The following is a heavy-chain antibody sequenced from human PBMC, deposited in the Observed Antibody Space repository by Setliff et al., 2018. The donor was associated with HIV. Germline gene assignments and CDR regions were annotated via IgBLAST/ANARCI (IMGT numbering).Heavy chain of an antibody. CDR1: GGSITSHY. Sequence: SETLSLTCTISGGSITSHYWSWIQQPPGKGLEWIGYVFYTGGTNYRPSLRGRVTISVDTSKNHFSLKLSSVTAADTAVYYCAKTIRGYISGDYMDVWGKGTTVTVSS. CDR2: VFYTGGT. CDR3: AKTIRGYISGDYMDV. J-gene: IGHJ6*03. D-gene: IGHD5-18*01. V-gene: IGHV4-59*11.